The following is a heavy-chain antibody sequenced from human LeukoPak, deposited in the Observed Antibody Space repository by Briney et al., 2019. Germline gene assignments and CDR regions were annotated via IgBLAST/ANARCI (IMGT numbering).Heavy chain of an antibody. CDR1: GFTFGSYG. J-gene: IGHJ4*02. Sequence: GGSLRLSCAASGFTFGSYGMHWVRQAPGKGLEWVAVISYDGSNKYYADSVKGRFTISRDKSKNTLYLQMNSLRVEDTAVYYCARISATGIAVAGIDCWGQGTLVTVSP. CDR2: ISYDGSNK. D-gene: IGHD6-19*01. CDR3: ARISATGIAVAGIDC. V-gene: IGHV3-30*03.